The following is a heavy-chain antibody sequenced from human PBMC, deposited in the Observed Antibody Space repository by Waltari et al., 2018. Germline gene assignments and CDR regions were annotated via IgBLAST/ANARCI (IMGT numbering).Heavy chain of an antibody. CDR2: IYYSGIT. D-gene: IGHD6-13*01. V-gene: IGHV4-39*01. CDR3: AVGRGIFDI. Sequence: LQLQESGPGLVTPSETLSLTCTVSPGPIPTYGYSWGWIRQPPGKGLEWIGSIYYSGITYYDPSLESRVIISIDTSESRISLRLNSVTAADTAVYYCAVGRGIFDIWGQGTVVTVSS. J-gene: IGHJ3*02. CDR1: PGPIPTYGYS.